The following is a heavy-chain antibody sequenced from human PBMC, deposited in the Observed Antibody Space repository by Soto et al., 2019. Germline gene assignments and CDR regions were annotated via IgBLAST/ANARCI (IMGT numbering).Heavy chain of an antibody. V-gene: IGHV3-9*02. CDR3: AKDMKWGGMTTIHYFDS. CDR2: ISSNSGTI. J-gene: IGHJ4*02. CDR1: GFTADDYA. D-gene: IGHD4-17*01. Sequence: EVQLVESGGGLVQPGRSLRLSCVASGFTADDYAMHWVRQAPGKGLEWVSGISSNSGTIDYADSVKGRFTISRDNAKNSLFLQMNSLRPEDTALYYCAKDMKWGGMTTIHYFDSWGQGTLVTVSS.